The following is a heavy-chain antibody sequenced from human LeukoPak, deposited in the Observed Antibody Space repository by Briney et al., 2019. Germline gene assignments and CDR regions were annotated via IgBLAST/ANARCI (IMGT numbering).Heavy chain of an antibody. V-gene: IGHV4-38-2*01. D-gene: IGHD3-3*01. CDR1: GYSISSGYY. CDR2: IYHSGST. Sequence: PSETPSLTCAVSGYSISSGYYWGWIRQPPGKGLEWIGSIYHSGSTYYNPSLKSRVTISVDTSKNQFSLKLSSVTAADTAVYYCARGCYDFWSGYCHFDYWGQGTLVTVSS. J-gene: IGHJ4*02. CDR3: ARGCYDFWSGYCHFDY.